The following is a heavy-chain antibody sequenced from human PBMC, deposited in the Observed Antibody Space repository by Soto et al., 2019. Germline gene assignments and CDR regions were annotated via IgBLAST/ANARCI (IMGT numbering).Heavy chain of an antibody. CDR3: AYSACLDHLLNYYGLNV. J-gene: IGHJ6*02. CDR1: GGTFTSTA. CDR2: IIPVLGTP. V-gene: IGHV1-69*01. Sequence: QVLLVQSSAEVKKPGSSVKVSCKASGGTFTSTAFSWVRQAPGQGLEWMGGIIPVLGTPNYAQKFQARLTVTADASTTTVHMELSRLRSDDTAVYYCAYSACLDHLLNYYGLNVWGQGTTVSVSS. D-gene: IGHD1-1*01.